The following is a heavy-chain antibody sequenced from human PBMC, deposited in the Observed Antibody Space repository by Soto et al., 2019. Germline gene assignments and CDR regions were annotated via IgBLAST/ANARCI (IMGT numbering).Heavy chain of an antibody. V-gene: IGHV3-11*01. D-gene: IGHD1-1*01. CDR3: VRDHCSTSNCYPRWYFDL. CDR2: ISNVGTTI. CDR1: GFSLKDSY. J-gene: IGHJ2*01. Sequence: QVQLEESGGGLVKPGGSLRLSCEVSGFSLKDSYMSWIRQAPGKGLEWISYISNVGTTIYYADSVKGRFTISRDITKNSLLLQMNSLRGDDTAPYFCVRDHCSTSNCYPRWYFDLWGRGTLVTVSS.